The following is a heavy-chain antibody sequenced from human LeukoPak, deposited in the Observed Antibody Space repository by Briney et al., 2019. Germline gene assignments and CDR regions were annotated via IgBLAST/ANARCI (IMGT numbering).Heavy chain of an antibody. CDR1: GNTFTTYD. V-gene: IGHV1-8*01. CDR2: MNPNSGNT. D-gene: IGHD5-12*01. J-gene: IGHJ3*01. Sequence: ASVKASCKASGNTFTTYDINWVRQATGQGLEWMGWMNPNSGNTGYAQKFQGRVTMTRNTSITTAYMELGSLRSEDTAVYYCARAFSSGYHSYDAFDLWGQGTMVTVSS. CDR3: ARAFSSGYHSYDAFDL.